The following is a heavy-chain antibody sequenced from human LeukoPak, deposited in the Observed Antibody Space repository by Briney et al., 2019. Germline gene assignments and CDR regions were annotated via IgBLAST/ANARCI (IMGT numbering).Heavy chain of an antibody. Sequence: ASVKVSCKASGYTFISYGITWVRQAPGQGLEWMGIINPSGGSTSYAQKFQGRVTMTRDTSTSTVYMELSSLRSEDTAVYYCARDPGRYCSGGSCPYYFDYWGQGTLVTVSS. CDR2: INPSGGST. J-gene: IGHJ4*02. V-gene: IGHV1-46*01. CDR1: GYTFISYG. CDR3: ARDPGRYCSGGSCPYYFDY. D-gene: IGHD2-15*01.